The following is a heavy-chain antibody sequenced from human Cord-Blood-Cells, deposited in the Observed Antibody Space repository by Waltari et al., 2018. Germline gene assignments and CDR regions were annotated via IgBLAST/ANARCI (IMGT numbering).Heavy chain of an antibody. D-gene: IGHD1-1*01. Sequence: EVQLVESGGGLIQPGGSLRLSCAASGFTVSSNYMSWVRQAPGKGLEGVSVIYSGCSTYYADSVKGRFTISRDNSKNTLYLQMNSLRAEDTAVYYCARGEYNWNDGGVYWGQGTLVTVSS. J-gene: IGHJ4*02. V-gene: IGHV3-53*01. CDR1: GFTVSSNY. CDR3: ARGEYNWNDGGVY. CDR2: IYSGCST.